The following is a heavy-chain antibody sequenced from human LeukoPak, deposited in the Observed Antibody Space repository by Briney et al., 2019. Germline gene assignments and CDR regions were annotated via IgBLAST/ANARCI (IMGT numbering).Heavy chain of an antibody. J-gene: IGHJ4*02. Sequence: SETLSLTCTVSGGSISSYYWSWIRQPPGKGLEWIGYIYYSGGTNYNPSLKSRVTISVDTSKNQFSLKLSSVTAADTAVYYCARENPTYYYDSRVFDYWGQGTLVTVSS. D-gene: IGHD3-22*01. CDR2: IYYSGGT. V-gene: IGHV4-59*01. CDR1: GGSISSYY. CDR3: ARENPTYYYDSRVFDY.